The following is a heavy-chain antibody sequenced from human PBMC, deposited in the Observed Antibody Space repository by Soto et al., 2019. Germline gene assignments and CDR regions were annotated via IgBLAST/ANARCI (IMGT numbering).Heavy chain of an antibody. CDR2: IIPIFGTA. Sequence: QVQLVQSGAEVKKPGSSVKVSCKASGGTFSSYAISWVRQAPGQGLEWMGGIIPIFGTANYAQKFQGRVTLPADESTITAYMEMSSLRSEDTAVYYCARGYSSSWYRDKLSWHYYSYGMDVWGQGTTVTVSS. D-gene: IGHD6-13*01. V-gene: IGHV1-69*01. CDR1: GGTFSSYA. J-gene: IGHJ6*02. CDR3: ARGYSSSWYRDKLSWHYYSYGMDV.